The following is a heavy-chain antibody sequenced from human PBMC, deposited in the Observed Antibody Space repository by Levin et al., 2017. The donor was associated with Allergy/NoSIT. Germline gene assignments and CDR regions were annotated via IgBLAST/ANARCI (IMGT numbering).Heavy chain of an antibody. D-gene: IGHD3-9*01. CDR3: VREYYDMLTGYDGMDV. Sequence: GGSLRLSCAATGFTFGKYDMHWVRQGRGKGLEWVSGIGTSSDTYYADSVKGRFTISRENAKNSLYLQMNSLKDGDTAVYYCVREYYDMLTGYDGMDVWGQGTTVTGSS. V-gene: IGHV3-13*01. CDR1: GFTFGKYD. J-gene: IGHJ6*02. CDR2: IGTSSDT.